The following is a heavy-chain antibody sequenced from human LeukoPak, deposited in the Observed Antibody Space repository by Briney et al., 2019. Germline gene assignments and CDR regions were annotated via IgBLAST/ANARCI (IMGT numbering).Heavy chain of an antibody. D-gene: IGHD3-22*01. CDR2: ITFRSYI. CDR3: ARDIRWDSSVYYYIGFDY. V-gene: IGHV3-21*01. J-gene: IGHJ4*02. CDR1: GFTFSSYS. Sequence: GGSLRLSCAASGFTFSSYSMNWVRQAPGKGLEWVSSITFRSYIYYADSVKGRFTISRDNAKNLLYLQMNSLRAEDTAVYYCARDIRWDSSVYYYIGFDYWGQGTLVTVSS.